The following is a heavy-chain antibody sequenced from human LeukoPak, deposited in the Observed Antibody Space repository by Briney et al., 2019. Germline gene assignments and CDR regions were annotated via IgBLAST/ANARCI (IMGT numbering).Heavy chain of an antibody. D-gene: IGHD3-3*01. CDR1: GFTFSSYS. V-gene: IGHV3-21*04. Sequence: PGGSLRLSCAASGFTFSSYSMNWVRQAPGKGLEWVSSISSSSSYIYYADSVKGRFTISRDNAKNSLYLQMNSLRAEDTALYYCARDRRLRFLEWPLYYYYMDVWGKGTTVTVSS. CDR3: ARDRRLRFLEWPLYYYYMDV. CDR2: ISSSSSYI. J-gene: IGHJ6*03.